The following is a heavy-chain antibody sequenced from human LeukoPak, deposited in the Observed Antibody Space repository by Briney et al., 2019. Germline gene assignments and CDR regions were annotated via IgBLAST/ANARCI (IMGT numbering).Heavy chain of an antibody. CDR1: GFTFSSYW. Sequence: GGSLRLSCAASGFTFSSYWMHWVRQAPGKGLVWVSRINSDGSSTSYADSVKGRFTISRDNAKNSLYLQMNSLRAEDTAVYYCASYGSSWYEYFDYWGQGTLVTVSS. D-gene: IGHD6-13*01. CDR2: INSDGSST. V-gene: IGHV3-74*01. J-gene: IGHJ4*02. CDR3: ASYGSSWYEYFDY.